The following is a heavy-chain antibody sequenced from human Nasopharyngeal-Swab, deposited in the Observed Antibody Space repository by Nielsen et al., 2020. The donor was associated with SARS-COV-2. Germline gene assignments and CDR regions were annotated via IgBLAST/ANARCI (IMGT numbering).Heavy chain of an antibody. D-gene: IGHD3-16*01. CDR2: IITIFGTA. V-gene: IGHV1-69*01. CDR3: ARVGGVG. Sequence: WVRQAPGQGLEWRGGIITIFGTANYAQKFQGRVTITADESTSTAYMELSSLRSEDTAVYYCARVGGVGWGQGTLVTVSS. J-gene: IGHJ4*02.